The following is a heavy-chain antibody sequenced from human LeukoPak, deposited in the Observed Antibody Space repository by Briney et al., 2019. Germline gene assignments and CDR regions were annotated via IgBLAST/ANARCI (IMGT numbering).Heavy chain of an antibody. D-gene: IGHD3-3*02. CDR3: ARDRAATQHWVEFDL. J-gene: IGHJ5*02. Sequence: GGSLRLSCAASGFPFSSYAMSWVRHTPGKGLEWVSAITGGGGDTYYVDSVKGRFTISRDDSKNTVYLQMNRLRVEDTAVYFCARDRAATQHWVEFDLWGQGTLVTVSS. CDR2: ITGGGGDT. V-gene: IGHV3-23*01. CDR1: GFPFSSYA.